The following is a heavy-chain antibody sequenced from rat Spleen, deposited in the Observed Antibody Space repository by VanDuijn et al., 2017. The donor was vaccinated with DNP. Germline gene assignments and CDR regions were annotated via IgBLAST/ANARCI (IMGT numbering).Heavy chain of an antibody. V-gene: IGHV5-22*01. CDR3: ARGPGHY. D-gene: IGHD1-4*01. J-gene: IGHJ2*01. Sequence: EVQLVGSGGGLVQSGRSLKLSCAGSGFTFSDYYMAWVRQAPTKGLEWVAYISYDGGNTYYGDSVRGRFTISRDNTKSTLYLQMNSLGSEDMATYYCARGPGHYWGQGVMVTVSS. CDR1: GFTFSDYY. CDR2: ISYDGGNT.